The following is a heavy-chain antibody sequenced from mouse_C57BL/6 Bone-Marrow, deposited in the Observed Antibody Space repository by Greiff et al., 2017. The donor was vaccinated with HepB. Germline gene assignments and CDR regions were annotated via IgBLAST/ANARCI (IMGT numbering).Heavy chain of an antibody. J-gene: IGHJ2*01. V-gene: IGHV1-62-2*01. D-gene: IGHD2-4*01. CDR1: GYTFTEYT. CDR2: FYPGSGSI. Sequence: QVQLKQSGAELVKPGSSVKLSCKASGYTFTEYTIHWVKQRSGQGLEWIGWFYPGSGSIKYNEKFKDKATLTADKSSSTVYMELSRLTSEDSAVYFCARHEDPLYYDYDGPLDYWGQGTTLTVSS. CDR3: ARHEDPLYYDYDGPLDY.